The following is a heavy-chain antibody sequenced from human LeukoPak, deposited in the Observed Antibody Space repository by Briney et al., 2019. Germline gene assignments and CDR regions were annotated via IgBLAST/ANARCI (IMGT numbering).Heavy chain of an antibody. V-gene: IGHV4-38-2*02. D-gene: IGHD6-6*01. Sequence: SETLSLTCTVSGYSISSGYYWGWIRQPPGKGLEWIGSIYHSGSTYYNPSLKSRVTISVDTSKNQFSLKLSSVTAADTAVYYCARGGATKSSSIAARPFDYWGQGTLVTVSS. CDR1: GYSISSGYY. CDR3: ARGGATKSSSIAARPFDY. J-gene: IGHJ4*02. CDR2: IYHSGST.